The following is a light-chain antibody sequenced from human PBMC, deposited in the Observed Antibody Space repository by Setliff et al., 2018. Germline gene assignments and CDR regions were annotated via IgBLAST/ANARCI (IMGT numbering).Light chain of an antibody. CDR3: GTWDNSLDAFV. CDR1: RFNIGNNY. V-gene: IGLV1-51*01. Sequence: QSVLTQPPSVSAAPGQKVAISCSGSRFNIGNNYVSRYQQLPGRGPRLLIYDTYGRPSGIPDRFSGSKSGTSATLDITGLQGGDEAVYYCGTWDNSLDAFVFGTGTKVTVL. CDR2: DTY. J-gene: IGLJ1*01.